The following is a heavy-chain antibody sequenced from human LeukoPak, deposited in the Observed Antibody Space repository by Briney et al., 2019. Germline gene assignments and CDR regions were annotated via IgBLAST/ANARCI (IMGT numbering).Heavy chain of an antibody. Sequence: GGSLRLSCAASGFSFGDYGMSWVRHVPGEGLGWVSGIIWNGGSTGYADSVKGRFTISRDNAKNSLYLQMNSLRAEDTALYCCARATYYYDSSGYYPHWGQGTLVTVSS. CDR1: GFSFGDYG. J-gene: IGHJ4*02. CDR3: ARATYYYDSSGYYPH. D-gene: IGHD3-22*01. V-gene: IGHV3-20*04. CDR2: IIWNGGST.